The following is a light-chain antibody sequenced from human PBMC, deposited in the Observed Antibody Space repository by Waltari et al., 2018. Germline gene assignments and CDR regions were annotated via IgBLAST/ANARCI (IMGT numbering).Light chain of an antibody. Sequence: SYVLTQPPSVSVAPGETARITCGGNNIGGKTVHWYQQRPGQAPVVVIHEDSDRPSGIPERFSGSNYGKTATLTISRVEVGDEADYYCQVWDSSSDHVIFGGGTTLTVL. J-gene: IGLJ2*01. CDR3: QVWDSSSDHVI. V-gene: IGLV3-21*04. CDR1: NIGGKT. CDR2: EDS.